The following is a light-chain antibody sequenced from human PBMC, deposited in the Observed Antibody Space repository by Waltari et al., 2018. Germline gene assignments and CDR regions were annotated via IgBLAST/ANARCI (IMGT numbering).Light chain of an antibody. Sequence: SYELTQPPSVSVSPGQTARITCSGDALPKKYAYWYQQKSGQAPVLVIYEDSKRPSGIPERFSGSSSGTMATVTISGAQVEDEADDYCYSTDSSGNWVFGGGTKLTVL. V-gene: IGLV3-10*01. CDR3: YSTDSSGNWV. J-gene: IGLJ3*02. CDR2: EDS. CDR1: ALPKKY.